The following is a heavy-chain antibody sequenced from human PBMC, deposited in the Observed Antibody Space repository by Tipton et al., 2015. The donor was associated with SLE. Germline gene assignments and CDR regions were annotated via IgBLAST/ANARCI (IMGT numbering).Heavy chain of an antibody. CDR1: GDSISRGGYS. CDR3: ARAGGGDSNWFDP. J-gene: IGHJ5*02. D-gene: IGHD2-21*01. CDR2: IYYSGTT. V-gene: IGHV4-31*11. Sequence: TLSLTCAVSGDSISRGGYSWNWVRQFPEKGLEWIGYIYYSGTTFYNPSLSSRLTISVDTSKNQFSLRLSSATAADTAVYYCARAGGGDSNWFDPWGQGTLVTVSS.